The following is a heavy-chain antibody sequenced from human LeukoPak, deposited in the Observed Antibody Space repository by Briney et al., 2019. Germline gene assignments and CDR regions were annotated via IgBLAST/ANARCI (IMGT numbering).Heavy chain of an antibody. J-gene: IGHJ4*02. CDR1: GLVFSTYA. V-gene: IGHV3-23*01. CDR2: ISGSGGST. CDR3: AKARAGDITAAFNY. D-gene: IGHD6-13*01. Sequence: PGGSLRLSCVASGLVFSTYAINWVRQAPGKGLEWVSVISGSGGSTTYADSVKGRFTISRDNSENALNLQMNSLRAEDTAIYYCAKARAGDITAAFNYWGQGTLVTVSS.